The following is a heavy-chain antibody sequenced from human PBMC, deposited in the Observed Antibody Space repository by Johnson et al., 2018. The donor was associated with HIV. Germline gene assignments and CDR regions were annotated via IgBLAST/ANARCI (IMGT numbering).Heavy chain of an antibody. CDR1: GFTFSNAW. CDR3: SRESLSWELPDAFDI. CDR2: IKSKTEGGTK. Sequence: VESGGGLVKPGGSLRLSCEASGFTFSNAWMSWVRQAPGKGLEWVGRIKSKTEGGTKDYAAPVKGQFTISRDDSKTTLYLQMNSLRAEDTAVYYCSRESLSWELPDAFDIWGQGTMVTVS. J-gene: IGHJ3*02. D-gene: IGHD1-26*01. V-gene: IGHV3-15*01.